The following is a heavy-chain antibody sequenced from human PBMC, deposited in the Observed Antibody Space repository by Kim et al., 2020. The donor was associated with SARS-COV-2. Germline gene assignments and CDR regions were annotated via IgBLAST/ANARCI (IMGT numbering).Heavy chain of an antibody. J-gene: IGHJ5*02. V-gene: IGHV3-11*05. D-gene: IGHD6-13*01. CDR3: ARVSSGSSSWYWFDP. Sequence: GGSLRLSCAASGFTFSDYYMTWIRQAPGKGLEWLPYISSSGSYIVYADSVKGRFSISRDNAKNSLYLQMNSLRAEDTAVYYCARVSSGSSSWYWFDPWG. CDR1: GFTFSDYY. CDR2: ISSSGSYI.